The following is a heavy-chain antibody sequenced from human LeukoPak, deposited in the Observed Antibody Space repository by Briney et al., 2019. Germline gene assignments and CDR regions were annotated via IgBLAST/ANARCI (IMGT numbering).Heavy chain of an antibody. V-gene: IGHV1-69*06. CDR2: IIPIFNTP. Sequence: SVKASCKTSGYSFILYGISWVRQAPGQGLEWMGNIIPIFNTPKYAQKYQGRVTLTADKSTSTAYMELGRLRSDDTAVYYCARGQNRVVAATVSWFDPWGQGTLVTVSS. J-gene: IGHJ5*02. CDR3: ARGQNRVVAATVSWFDP. D-gene: IGHD2-15*01. CDR1: GYSFILYG.